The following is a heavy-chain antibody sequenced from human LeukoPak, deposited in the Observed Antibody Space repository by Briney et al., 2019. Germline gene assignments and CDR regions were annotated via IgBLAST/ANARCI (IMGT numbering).Heavy chain of an antibody. CDR2: IYSAGTT. V-gene: IGHV3-53*01. J-gene: IGHJ4*02. Sequence: GGSLRLSCAASGFTVSSNYMSWVRQAPGQGLEWVSVIYSAGTTYYADSVKGRFTISRDNSKNTLYLQMSSLRAEDTAVYYCAESSGNYLYFDYWGQGTLVTVSS. D-gene: IGHD3-10*01. CDR3: AESSGNYLYFDY. CDR1: GFTVSSNY.